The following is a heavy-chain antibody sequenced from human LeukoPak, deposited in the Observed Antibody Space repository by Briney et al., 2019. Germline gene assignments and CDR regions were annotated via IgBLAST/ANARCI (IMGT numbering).Heavy chain of an antibody. CDR2: ISSSSSYI. V-gene: IGHV3-21*01. CDR1: GFTFSSYS. CDR3: ARAAGQLDDY. Sequence: GGSLRLSCAASGFTFSSYSMNWVRQAPGKGLEWASSISSSSSYIYYADSVKGRFTISRDNAKNSLYLQMNSLRAEDTAVYYCARAAGQLDDYWGQGTLVTVSS. D-gene: IGHD6-13*01. J-gene: IGHJ4*02.